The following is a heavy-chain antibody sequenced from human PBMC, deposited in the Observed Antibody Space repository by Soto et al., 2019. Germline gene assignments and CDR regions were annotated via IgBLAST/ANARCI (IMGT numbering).Heavy chain of an antibody. CDR3: ARASTDYDFWSGPGEYYYYYMDV. CDR1: GYAITSYD. Sequence: ASVKVSCKASGYAITSYDINWVRQATGQGLEWMGWMNPNSGNTGYAQKFLGRVTMTRNTSISTAYMELSSLRSEDTAVYYCARASTDYDFWSGPGEYYYYYMDVWGKGTTVTVSS. J-gene: IGHJ6*03. D-gene: IGHD3-3*01. V-gene: IGHV1-8*01. CDR2: MNPNSGNT.